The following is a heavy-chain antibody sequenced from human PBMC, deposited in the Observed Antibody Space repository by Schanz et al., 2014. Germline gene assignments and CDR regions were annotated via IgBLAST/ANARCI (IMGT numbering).Heavy chain of an antibody. D-gene: IGHD2-2*01. CDR2: VRNKNNRYTT. CDR3: ARRASCSRIGCPFDS. J-gene: IGHJ4*02. Sequence: VQLPQFGGGVVQPGRSLRPSCVVSGFTFSDHYMDWVRQAPGKGLEWVGRVRNKNNRYTTEYAASVKGRFTISRDDSKNSLYLQMNSLKTEDTAMYYCARRASCSRIGCPFDSWGQGTLVTVSS. V-gene: IGHV3-72*01. CDR1: GFTFSDHY.